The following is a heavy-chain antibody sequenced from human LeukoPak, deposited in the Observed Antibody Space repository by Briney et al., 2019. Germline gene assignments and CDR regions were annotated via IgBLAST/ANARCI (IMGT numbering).Heavy chain of an antibody. CDR2: IYHSGST. CDR1: GYSISSGYY. J-gene: IGHJ4*02. D-gene: IGHD3-22*01. V-gene: IGHV4-38-2*01. CDR3: ATLSLDSSGYHDY. Sequence: PSETLSLTCAVSGYSISSGYYWGWIRQPPGKGLEGIGSIYHSGSTYYNPSLKSRVTISVDTSKNQFSLKLSSVTAAETAVYYCATLSLDSSGYHDYWGQGTLVTVSS.